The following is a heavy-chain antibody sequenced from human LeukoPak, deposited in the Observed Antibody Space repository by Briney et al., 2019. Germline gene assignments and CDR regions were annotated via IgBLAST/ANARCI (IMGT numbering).Heavy chain of an antibody. CDR1: GFTFSSYA. J-gene: IGHJ4*02. CDR2: ISGSGGST. CDR3: AKGKGRVVVAATPFDY. V-gene: IGHV3-23*01. D-gene: IGHD2-15*01. Sequence: GGSLRLSCAASGFTFSSYAMSWVRQAPGKGLEWVSAISGSGGSTYYADSVKGRFTISRDNSKNTLYLQMNSQRAEDTAVYYCAKGKGRVVVAATPFDYWGQGTLVTVSS.